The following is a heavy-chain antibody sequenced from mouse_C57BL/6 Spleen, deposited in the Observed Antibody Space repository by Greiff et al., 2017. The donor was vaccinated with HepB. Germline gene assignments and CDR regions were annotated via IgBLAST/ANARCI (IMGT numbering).Heavy chain of an antibody. Sequence: VQRVESGPGLVQPSQSLSITCTVSGFSLTSYGVHWVRQSPGKGLEWLGVIWRGGSTDYNAAFMSRLSITKDNSKSQVFFKMNSLQADDTAIYYCAKGGTYDYDYAMDYWGQGTSVTVSS. CDR3: AKGGTYDYDYAMDY. CDR1: GFSLTSYG. CDR2: IWRGGST. D-gene: IGHD2-4*01. J-gene: IGHJ4*01. V-gene: IGHV2-5*01.